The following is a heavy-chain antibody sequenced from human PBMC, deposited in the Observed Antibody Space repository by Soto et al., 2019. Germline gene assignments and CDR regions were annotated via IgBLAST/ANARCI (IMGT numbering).Heavy chain of an antibody. D-gene: IGHD2-2*01. CDR2: IYSGGST. CDR3: ARSRGDCSSTSCYPNWFDP. V-gene: IGHV3-53*04. J-gene: IGHJ5*02. CDR1: GFTVSSNY. Sequence: EVQLVESGGGLVQPGGSLRLSCAASGFTVSSNYMSWVRQAPGKGLEWVSVIYSGGSTYYADSVKGRFTISRHNSKNTLYLQMNSLRAEDTAVYYCARSRGDCSSTSCYPNWFDPWGQGTLVTVSS.